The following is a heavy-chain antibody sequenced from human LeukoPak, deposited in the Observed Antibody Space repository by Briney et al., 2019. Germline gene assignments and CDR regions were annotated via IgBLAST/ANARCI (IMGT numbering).Heavy chain of an antibody. CDR2: ISSYNTYA. Sequence: ASVRVSCKTSGYMFFSHGITWVRQAPGLGLEWMGWISSYNTYADYAQKFQGRVTLTRDTSTSTASMEMRSLRSDDTAVYYCARVTSGSSLDFDYWGQGTLVTVSS. V-gene: IGHV1-18*01. J-gene: IGHJ4*02. CDR3: ARVTSGSSLDFDY. CDR1: GYMFFSHG. D-gene: IGHD6-19*01.